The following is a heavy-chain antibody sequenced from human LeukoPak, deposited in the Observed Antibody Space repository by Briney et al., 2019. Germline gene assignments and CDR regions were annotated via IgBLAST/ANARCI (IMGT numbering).Heavy chain of an antibody. CDR3: ARDPGGY. Sequence: GGSLRLSCAASGFTLSSYWMSWVRQAPGKGLEWVANIKQDGSEKYYVDSVKGRFTISRDNAKNSLYLQMNSLRAEDTAVYYCARDPGGYWGQGTLVTVSS. CDR2: IKQDGSEK. D-gene: IGHD3-16*01. J-gene: IGHJ4*02. V-gene: IGHV3-7*01. CDR1: GFTLSSYW.